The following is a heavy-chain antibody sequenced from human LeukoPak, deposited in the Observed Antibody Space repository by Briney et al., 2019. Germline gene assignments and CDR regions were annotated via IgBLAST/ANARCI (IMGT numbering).Heavy chain of an antibody. CDR3: ARWGGSSGTYYFDY. CDR2: IYNSGST. CDR1: GGSISSSY. V-gene: IGHV4-59*01. Sequence: PSETLSFTCTVTGGSISSSYWSWIRQPPGKGLEWIGNIYNSGSTNYNPSLKSRVTISVDTSKTQFSLKLSSVTAADTAVYYCARWGGSSGTYYFDYWGQGTLVTVSS. J-gene: IGHJ4*02. D-gene: IGHD3-16*01.